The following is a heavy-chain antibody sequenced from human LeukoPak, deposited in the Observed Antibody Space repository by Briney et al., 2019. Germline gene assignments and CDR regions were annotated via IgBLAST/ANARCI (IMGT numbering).Heavy chain of an antibody. CDR2: ISGSGGST. Sequence: PGGSLRLSCAASGSTFSSYAMSWVRQAPGKGLEWVSAISGSGGSTYYADSVKGRFTISRDNSKNTLYLQMNSLRAEDTAVYYCAKSKRTYCSGGSCYGFDYWGQGTLVTVSS. V-gene: IGHV3-23*01. D-gene: IGHD2-15*01. CDR3: AKSKRTYCSGGSCYGFDY. J-gene: IGHJ4*02. CDR1: GSTFSSYA.